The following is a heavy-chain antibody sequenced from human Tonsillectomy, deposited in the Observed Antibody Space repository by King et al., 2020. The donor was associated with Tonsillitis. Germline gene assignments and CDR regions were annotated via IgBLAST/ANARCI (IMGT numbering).Heavy chain of an antibody. J-gene: IGHJ4*02. CDR3: TTRPWFDY. CDR2: STTKNEGGTT. CDR1: GFTFTNAW. V-gene: IGHV3-15*07. Sequence: VQLVGAGGGLVKPGGSLRLSCAASGFTFTNAWWKWVRQAPGQGLEWVARSTTKNEGGTTDYAEPVKGRFSISRDDSKNTLYLEMSSLKIEDTGVYYCTTRPWFDYWGQGTLVTVSS.